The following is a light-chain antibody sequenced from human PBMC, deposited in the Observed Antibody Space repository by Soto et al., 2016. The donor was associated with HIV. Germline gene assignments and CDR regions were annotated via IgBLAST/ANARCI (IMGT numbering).Light chain of an antibody. V-gene: IGKV1-39*01. CDR1: QSISHF. CDR3: QQYTTYPVT. Sequence: DIQLTQSPSSLSGSVGDRVTITCRASQSISHFLNWYQHKPGKAPKLLIYRASSLESGVPSRFSGSGSGTEFTLTISSLQPDDFATYYCQQYTTYPVTFGQGTKVEIK. CDR2: RAS. J-gene: IGKJ2*01.